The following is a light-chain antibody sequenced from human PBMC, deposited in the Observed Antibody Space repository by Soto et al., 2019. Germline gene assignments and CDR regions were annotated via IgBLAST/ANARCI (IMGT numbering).Light chain of an antibody. V-gene: IGKV3-11*01. CDR3: QQRSNLVT. CDR2: DAS. CDR1: QSVSSY. Sequence: EIVLTQSPVTLSLSPGERATLSCRASQSVSSYLAWYQQKPGQAPRLLIYDASNRATGVPARFSGSGSGTDFTLTISSLEPEDFAVYYCQQRSNLVTFGQGTKVKIK. J-gene: IGKJ1*01.